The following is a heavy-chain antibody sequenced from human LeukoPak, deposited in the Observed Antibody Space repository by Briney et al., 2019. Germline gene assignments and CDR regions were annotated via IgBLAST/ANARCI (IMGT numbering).Heavy chain of an antibody. CDR2: ISYDGSNE. D-gene: IGHD2-15*01. CDR1: GFTFSSYV. J-gene: IGHJ4*02. CDR3: ARDHAGCSGGSCYGYYFDY. Sequence: GGSLRLSCAASGFTFSSYVMHWVRQAPGKGLEWVAIISYDGSNEYYADSVKGRFTISRDNAKNSLYLQMNSLRAEDTAVYYCARDHAGCSGGSCYGYYFDYWGQGTLVTVSS. V-gene: IGHV3-30*04.